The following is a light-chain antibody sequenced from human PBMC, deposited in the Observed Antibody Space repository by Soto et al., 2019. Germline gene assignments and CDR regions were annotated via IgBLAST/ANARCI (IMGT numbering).Light chain of an antibody. CDR1: QSVSSN. J-gene: IGKJ4*01. CDR3: QQYKSWPLT. CDR2: GAS. Sequence: EIVMTQSPATLSVSPGERATLSCRASQSVSSNLAWYQQKPGQAPRLLIYGASNRATGIPARFSGSGSGTEFTLTISSLQSEDFAVYYCQQYKSWPLTFGGGTKVDNK. V-gene: IGKV3-15*01.